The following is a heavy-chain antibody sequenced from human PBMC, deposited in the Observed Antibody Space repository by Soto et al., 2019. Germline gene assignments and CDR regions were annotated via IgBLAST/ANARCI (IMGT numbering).Heavy chain of an antibody. V-gene: IGHV4-31*03. Sequence: SETQCLTCTVSGGSISSGGCYWSWIRQHPGKGLEWIGYIYYSWSTYYNPSLKSRVTISVDTSKNQFSLKLSSVTAADTAVYYCARTNYDFWSGYYTPYYYYYGMDVWGQGTTVTVSS. J-gene: IGHJ6*02. D-gene: IGHD3-3*01. CDR2: IYYSWST. CDR1: GGSISSGGCY. CDR3: ARTNYDFWSGYYTPYYYYYGMDV.